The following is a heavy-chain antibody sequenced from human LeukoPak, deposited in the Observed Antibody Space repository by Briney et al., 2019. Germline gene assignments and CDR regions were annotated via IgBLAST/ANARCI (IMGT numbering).Heavy chain of an antibody. J-gene: IGHJ5*02. D-gene: IGHD4-17*01. CDR2: MNPNSGNT. V-gene: IGHV1-8*01. CDR3: ARGSDYGDYNWFDP. CDR1: GYTFTSYD. Sequence: GASVKVSCKASGYTFTSYDINWVRQATGQGLEWMGWMNPNSGNTGYAQKFQGRVTMTRNTSISTADMELSSLRSEDTAVYYCARGSDYGDYNWFDPWGQGTLVTVSS.